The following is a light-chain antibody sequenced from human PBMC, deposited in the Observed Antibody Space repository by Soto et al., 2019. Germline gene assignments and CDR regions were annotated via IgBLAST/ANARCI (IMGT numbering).Light chain of an antibody. V-gene: IGLV1-47*01. CDR1: SSNIGSNY. CDR3: AAWDDRLSGGV. Sequence: QSVLTQPPSASGTPGQRVTISCSGSSSNIGSNYVYWYQQLPGTAPKLLIYRNNQRPSGVPDRCSGSKSGTSASLAISGLGSEDEADYNYAAWDDRLSGGVFGGGTKHTVL. CDR2: RNN. J-gene: IGLJ2*01.